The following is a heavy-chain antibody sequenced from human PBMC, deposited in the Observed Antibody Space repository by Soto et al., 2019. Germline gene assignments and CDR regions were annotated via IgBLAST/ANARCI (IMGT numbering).Heavy chain of an antibody. Sequence: QITLKESGPTLVKPTQTLTLTCTFSGFSLSTSGVGVGWIRQPPGKALEWLALIYWDHDKRYSPSLQSSLTITKDTSKNQVVLTMSNMDPVDTATYYCVHSRCGGDCLQSYPSHYYYGMDVWGQGTTVTLSS. D-gene: IGHD2-21*02. CDR3: VHSRCGGDCLQSYPSHYYYGMDV. CDR2: IYWDHDK. CDR1: GFSLSTSGVG. J-gene: IGHJ6*02. V-gene: IGHV2-5*02.